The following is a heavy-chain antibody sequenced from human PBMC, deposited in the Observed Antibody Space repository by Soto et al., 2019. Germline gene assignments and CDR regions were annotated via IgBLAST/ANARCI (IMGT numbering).Heavy chain of an antibody. D-gene: IGHD2-8*01. CDR1: GFSLSSPGMN. CDR2: IYWDDDK. Sequence: QVTLKESGPTLVKPTQTLTLTCTFSGFSLSSPGMNVGWIRQPPGKALEWLAMIYWDDDKRFNPSLKNRLTITKDTSKTQVVLTVTNMDPVDTGTYYCAHSEGSSCVCDSWGQGTLVTVSS. J-gene: IGHJ4*02. CDR3: AHSEGSSCVCDS. V-gene: IGHV2-5*02.